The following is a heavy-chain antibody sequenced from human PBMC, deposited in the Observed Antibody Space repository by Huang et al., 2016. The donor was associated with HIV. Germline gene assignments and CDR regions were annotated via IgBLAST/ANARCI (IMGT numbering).Heavy chain of an antibody. CDR3: ATWSLTAAGGN. CDR1: GFAFSKVW. J-gene: IGHJ4*02. D-gene: IGHD6-13*01. CDR2: IKTNGEGGTI. V-gene: IGHV3-15*01. Sequence: EVQLVESGGGLVKRGSSLRVSCVAFGFAFSKVWRSWGRKAPGKWLELVGHIKTNGEGGTIDYAAPVKDRFRISRDDLKGIMYLEMNNLKSDDTAIYYCATWSLTAAGGNWGRGTLVTVSS.